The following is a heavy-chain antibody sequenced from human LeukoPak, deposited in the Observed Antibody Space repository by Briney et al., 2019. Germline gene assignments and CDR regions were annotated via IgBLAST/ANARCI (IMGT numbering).Heavy chain of an antibody. CDR2: ISYDGSNE. CDR1: GFTFRSYA. J-gene: IGHJ4*02. D-gene: IGHD1-14*01. Sequence: GGSLRLSCAASGFTFRSYAIHWVRQAPGKGLEWVAVISYDGSNENYADSVKGRFTISRDNSKNTLYLQMNSLRAEDTAVYYCVRGIGIPDLDFWGQGTLVTVSS. CDR3: VRGIGIPDLDF. V-gene: IGHV3-30*04.